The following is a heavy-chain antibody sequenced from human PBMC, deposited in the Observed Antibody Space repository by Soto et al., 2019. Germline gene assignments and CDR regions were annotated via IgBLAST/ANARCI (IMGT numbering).Heavy chain of an antibody. D-gene: IGHD6-13*01. CDR1: GGSISSGGYS. Sequence: SETLSLTCAVSGGSISSGGYSWSWIRQPPGKGLEWIGYMYHSGSTYYNPSLKSRVTISIDRSKNQFSLKLSSVAAADTAVYYCASSNIAAAGFYYNGRDVGGRGTTVTVSS. V-gene: IGHV4-30-2*02. J-gene: IGHJ6*02. CDR2: MYHSGST. CDR3: ASSNIAAAGFYYNGRDV.